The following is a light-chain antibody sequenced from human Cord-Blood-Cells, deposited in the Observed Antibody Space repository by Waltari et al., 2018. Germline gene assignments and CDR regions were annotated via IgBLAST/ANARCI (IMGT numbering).Light chain of an antibody. J-gene: IGKJ2*01. CDR2: WAS. V-gene: IGKV4-1*01. Sequence: DIVMTQSPDSLAVSLGERDTINCKSSQSVLYSSNNKSYLAWYQHKPGQPPKLLIYWASTRESGVPDRFSGSGSGTDFTLTISSLQAEDVAVYYCQQYYSTPYTFGQGTKLEIK. CDR3: QQYYSTPYT. CDR1: QSVLYSSNNKSY.